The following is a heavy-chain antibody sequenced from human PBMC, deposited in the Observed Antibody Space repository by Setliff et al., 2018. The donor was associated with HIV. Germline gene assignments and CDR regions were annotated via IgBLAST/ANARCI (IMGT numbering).Heavy chain of an antibody. CDR2: IDHSETT. Sequence: SETLSLTCAVYSGSFTGHSWSWIRQPPGKVLEWIGYIDHSETTNYNPSLKSRLTISIDTSKTQFSLNLSSVTAADTAVYYCARTTVRDFGLVITNFDQWGLGTLVTVSS. CDR3: ARTTVRDFGLVITNFDQ. CDR1: SGSFTGHS. J-gene: IGHJ4*02. D-gene: IGHD3-3*01. V-gene: IGHV4-59*11.